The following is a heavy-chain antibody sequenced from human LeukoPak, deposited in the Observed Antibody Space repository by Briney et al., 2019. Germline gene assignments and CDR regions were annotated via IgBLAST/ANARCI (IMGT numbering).Heavy chain of an antibody. V-gene: IGHV3-66*01. CDR2: IYTGGNT. CDR1: GFTVSSNY. CDR3: ARGAYYYDSSGYYYFDY. J-gene: IGHJ4*02. Sequence: GGSLRLSCAASGFTVSSNYMNWVRQAPGKGLEWVSVIYTGGNTYYADSVKGRFTISRDNSKNKLYLQMNSLRAEDTAVYYCARGAYYYDSSGYYYFDYWGQGTLVTVSS. D-gene: IGHD3-22*01.